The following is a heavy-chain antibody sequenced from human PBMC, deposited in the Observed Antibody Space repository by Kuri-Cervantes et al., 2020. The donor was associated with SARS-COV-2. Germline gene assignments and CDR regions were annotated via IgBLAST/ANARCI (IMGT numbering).Heavy chain of an antibody. V-gene: IGHV3-21*01. CDR3: ARDLQQLVRGFFYYYYMDV. J-gene: IGHJ6*03. Sequence: GGSLRLSCAASGFTFDDYAMHWVRQAPGKGLEWVSSISSSSSYIYYADSVKGRFTISRDNAKNSLYLQMNSLRAEDTAVYYCARDLQQLVRGFFYYYYMDVWGKGTTVTVSS. CDR2: ISSSSSYI. CDR1: GFTFDDYA. D-gene: IGHD6-13*01.